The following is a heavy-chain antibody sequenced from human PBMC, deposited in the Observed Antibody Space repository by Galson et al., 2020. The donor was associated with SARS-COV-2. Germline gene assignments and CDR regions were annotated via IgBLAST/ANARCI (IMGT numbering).Heavy chain of an antibody. D-gene: IGHD1-26*01. J-gene: IGHJ6*02. CDR1: GFTFRRNG. V-gene: IGHV3-30*03. Sequence: GESQKIYCAAPGFTFRRNGMHWVRQPPGKGLEWVAVIPYHGKTKYYADSLKDRFNIPRDNSKNTLYLQMNSLRAEDTAVYYCAAWIVGSTKREYYCYYGMDVWGRGTTVTVSS. CDR3: AAWIVGSTKREYYCYYGMDV. CDR2: IPYHGKTK.